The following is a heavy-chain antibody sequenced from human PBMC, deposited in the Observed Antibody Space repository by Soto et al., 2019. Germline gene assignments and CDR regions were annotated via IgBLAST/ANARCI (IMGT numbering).Heavy chain of an antibody. CDR2: IRSKAYGGTT. Sequence: GGSLRLSCTASGFTFGDYAMSWFRQAPGKGLEWVGFIRSKAYGGTTEYAASVKGRFTISRDDSKSIAYLQMNSLKTEDTAVYYCTGYPHYYGSGTIPSYYYGMDVWGQGTTVTVSS. CDR3: TGYPHYYGSGTIPSYYYGMDV. D-gene: IGHD3-10*01. J-gene: IGHJ6*02. CDR1: GFTFGDYA. V-gene: IGHV3-49*03.